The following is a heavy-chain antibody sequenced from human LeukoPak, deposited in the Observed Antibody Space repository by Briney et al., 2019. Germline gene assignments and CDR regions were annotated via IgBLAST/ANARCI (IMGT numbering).Heavy chain of an antibody. V-gene: IGHV3-15*01. CDR1: GFTFSNAW. CDR2: IKSKTDGGTT. J-gene: IGHJ4*02. D-gene: IGHD5-12*01. CDR3: TTEDVYSCYEVDY. Sequence: GGSLRLSCAASGFTFSNAWMSWVRQAPGKGLEWVGRIKSKTDGGTTDYAAPVKGRFTISRDDSKNTLYLQMNSLKTEDTAVYYCTTEDVYSCYEVDYWGQGTMVTVSS.